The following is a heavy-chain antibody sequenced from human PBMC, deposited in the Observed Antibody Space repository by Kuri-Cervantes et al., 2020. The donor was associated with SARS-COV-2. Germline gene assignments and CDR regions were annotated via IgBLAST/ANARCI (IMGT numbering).Heavy chain of an antibody. CDR1: GFTFSSYW. V-gene: IGHV4-59*12. D-gene: IGHD2/OR15-2a*01. J-gene: IGHJ4*02. Sequence: ESLKISCAASGFTFSSYWMSWVRQPPGKGLEWVGYIYYNGSTYYNPSLRSRVIVSVDRSKNQFSLNLNSVTAADTALYYCARGAIDWGQGTLVTVSS. CDR3: ARGAID. CDR2: IYYNGST.